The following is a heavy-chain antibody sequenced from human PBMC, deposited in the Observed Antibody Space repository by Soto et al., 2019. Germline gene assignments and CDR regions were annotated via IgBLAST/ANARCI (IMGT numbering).Heavy chain of an antibody. Sequence: AGGSLRLSCAASGFTFSRFELHWVRQAPGKGLEWISYISSSGSTAYYASSVEGRFTISRDNANNSVYLQMDSLRAEDTALYYCTRADWFPYLSFYWGQGALVTVSS. CDR3: TRADWFPYLSFY. J-gene: IGHJ4*02. V-gene: IGHV3-48*03. CDR2: ISSSGSTA. CDR1: GFTFSRFE. D-gene: IGHD3-10*01.